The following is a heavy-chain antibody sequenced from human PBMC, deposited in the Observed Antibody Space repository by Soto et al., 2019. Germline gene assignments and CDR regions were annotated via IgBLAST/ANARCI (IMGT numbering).Heavy chain of an antibody. V-gene: IGHV3-23*01. J-gene: IGHJ4*02. D-gene: IGHD3-22*01. Sequence: EVQLLESGGGLVQPGGSLRLSCAASGFTFSSYAMSWVRQAPGKGLEWVSAISGSGGSTYYADSVKGRFTISRDNSKNTLYLQMNSLRAEDTSVYYCAKDGNYYDSSGYFGLAPYWGQGTLVTVSS. CDR2: ISGSGGST. CDR3: AKDGNYYDSSGYFGLAPY. CDR1: GFTFSSYA.